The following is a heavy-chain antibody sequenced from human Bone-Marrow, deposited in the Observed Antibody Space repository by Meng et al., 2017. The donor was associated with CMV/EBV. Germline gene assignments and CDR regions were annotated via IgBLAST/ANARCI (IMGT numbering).Heavy chain of an antibody. CDR1: GFTFSDYV. CDR2: INNSGGST. Sequence: GESLKISCAASGFTFSDYVMSWVRQAPGKGLEWVSSINNSGGSTYHADPVKGRFTISGDNSKNTLYLQMNSLRAEDTAVYYCERGYYRYYCDYWGQGNLVTVSS. J-gene: IGHJ4*02. D-gene: IGHD2/OR15-2a*01. V-gene: IGHV3-23*01. CDR3: ERGYYRYYCDY.